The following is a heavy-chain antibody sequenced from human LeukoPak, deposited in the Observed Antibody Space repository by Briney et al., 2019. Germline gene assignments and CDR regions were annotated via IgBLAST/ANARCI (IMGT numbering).Heavy chain of an antibody. D-gene: IGHD3-10*01. CDR2: INHSGST. J-gene: IGHJ4*02. Sequence: SETLSLTCAVYGGSFSGYYWSWIRQPPGKGLEWIGEINHSGSTNYIPSLKSRVTISVDTSKNQFSLKLSSVTAADTAVYYCATIFGDLDFGYWGQGTLVTVSS. CDR3: ATIFGDLDFGY. CDR1: GGSFSGYY. V-gene: IGHV4-34*01.